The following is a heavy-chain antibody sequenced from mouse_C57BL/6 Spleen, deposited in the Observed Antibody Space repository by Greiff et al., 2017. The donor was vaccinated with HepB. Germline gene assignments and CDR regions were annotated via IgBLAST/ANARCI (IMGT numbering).Heavy chain of an antibody. Sequence: QVQLKESGAELMKPGASVKLSCTATGYTFTGYWIEWVKQRPGHGLEWIGEILPGSGSTNYNEKFKGKATFTADTSSNTAYMQLSSLTTEDSAIYSCARGDYYGSSPYYYAMDYWGQGTSVTVSS. CDR3: ARGDYYGSSPYYYAMDY. J-gene: IGHJ4*01. CDR2: ILPGSGST. CDR1: GYTFTGYW. D-gene: IGHD1-1*01. V-gene: IGHV1-9*01.